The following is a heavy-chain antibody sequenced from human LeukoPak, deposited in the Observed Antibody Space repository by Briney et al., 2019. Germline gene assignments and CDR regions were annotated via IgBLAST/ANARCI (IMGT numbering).Heavy chain of an antibody. CDR3: ARSDYGDYIHY. CDR1: GGSVSSYY. Sequence: PSETLSLTCTVSGGSVSSYYWSWIRQPAAKGQEWIGRIYSSGSTNYNPSLKSQVTISVDTSQNHFSLKLSSVTAADTAVYYCARSDYGDYIHYWGQGTLVTVSS. J-gene: IGHJ4*02. CDR2: IYSSGST. D-gene: IGHD4-17*01. V-gene: IGHV4-4*07.